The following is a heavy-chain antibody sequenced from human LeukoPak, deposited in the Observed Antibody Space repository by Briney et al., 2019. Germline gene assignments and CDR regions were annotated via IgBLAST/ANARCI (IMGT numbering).Heavy chain of an antibody. CDR2: IISSSSSM. CDR3: AKAVGSISWSFDY. Sequence: PGGSLRLSCSASGFTFSSYSMNWIRQPPGKGLEWVSSIISSSSSMYYADSVKGRFTISRDNSKSTLYLQMDSLRGDDAAVYYCAKAVGSISWSFDYWGQGTLVTVSS. V-gene: IGHV3-21*01. D-gene: IGHD6-13*01. CDR1: GFTFSSYS. J-gene: IGHJ4*02.